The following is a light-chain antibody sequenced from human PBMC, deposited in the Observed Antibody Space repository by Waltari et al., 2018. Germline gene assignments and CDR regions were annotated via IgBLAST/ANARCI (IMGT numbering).Light chain of an antibody. CDR2: DVT. CDR3: SSYTSTSTLGI. V-gene: IGLV2-14*03. Sequence: QSALTQPASVSGSPGQSITISCTVTSSDIRGYNYVSWYQQHPGKAPKLMIYDVTKRPSGVSDRFSGSKSGNTAALTISGLQAEDEADYYCSSYTSTSTLGIFGGGTKLTVL. J-gene: IGLJ2*01. CDR1: SSDIRGYNY.